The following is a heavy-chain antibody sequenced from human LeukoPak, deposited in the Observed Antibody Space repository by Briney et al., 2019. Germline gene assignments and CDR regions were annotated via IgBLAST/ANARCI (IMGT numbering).Heavy chain of an antibody. CDR3: ARDLAGTTGSFDY. Sequence: GRSLRLSCAASGFTFSSYAMHWVRQAPGKGLEWISYISTSGNTIFYADSVKGRFAISRDSAKNSLYLQMNSLRAEDTAVYYCARDLAGTTGSFDYWAQGTLVTVSS. J-gene: IGHJ4*02. CDR2: ISTSGNTI. D-gene: IGHD4-17*01. V-gene: IGHV3-48*03. CDR1: GFTFSSYA.